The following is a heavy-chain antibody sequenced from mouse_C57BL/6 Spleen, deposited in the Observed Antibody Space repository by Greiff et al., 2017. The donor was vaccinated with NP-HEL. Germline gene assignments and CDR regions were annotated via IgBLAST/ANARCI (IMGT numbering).Heavy chain of an antibody. CDR3: ARSRLRFYFDY. CDR1: GYTFTSYW. Sequence: VQLQQPGAELVMPGASVKLSCKASGYTFTSYWMHWVKQRPGQGLEWIGEIDPSDSYTNYNQKFKGKSTLTVDKSSSTAYMQLSSLTSEDSAVYYCARSRLRFYFDYWGQGTTLTVSS. CDR2: IDPSDSYT. V-gene: IGHV1-69*01. D-gene: IGHD1-1*01. J-gene: IGHJ2*01.